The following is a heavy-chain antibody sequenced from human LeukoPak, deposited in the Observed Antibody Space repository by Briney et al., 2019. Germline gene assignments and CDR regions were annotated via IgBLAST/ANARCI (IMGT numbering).Heavy chain of an antibody. CDR2: IIPILGIA. J-gene: IGHJ4*02. CDR3: ATGGYDSRGEY. V-gene: IGHV1-69*04. CDR1: GGTFSSYA. Sequence: GASVKVSCKASGGTFSSYAISWVRQAPGQGLEWMGRIIPILGIANYAQKFQGRVTMTEDTSTDTAYMELSSLRSEDTAVYYCATGGYDSRGEYWGQGTLVTVSS. D-gene: IGHD3-22*01.